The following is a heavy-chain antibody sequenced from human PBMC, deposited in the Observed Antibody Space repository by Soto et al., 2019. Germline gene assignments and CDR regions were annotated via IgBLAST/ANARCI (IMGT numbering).Heavy chain of an antibody. CDR3: ATDLMVRGVIILTN. J-gene: IGHJ4*02. CDR2: FDPEDGET. V-gene: IGHV1-24*01. D-gene: IGHD3-10*01. CDR1: GYTLTELS. Sequence: ASVKVSCKVSGYTLTELSMHWVRQAPGKGLEWMGGFDPEDGETIYAQKFQGRVTMTEDTSTDTAYMELSSLRSEDTAVYYCATDLMVRGVIILTNWGQGTLVTVSS.